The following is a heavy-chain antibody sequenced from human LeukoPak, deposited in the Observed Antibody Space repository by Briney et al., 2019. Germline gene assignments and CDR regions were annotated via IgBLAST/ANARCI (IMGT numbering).Heavy chain of an antibody. Sequence: GGSLRLSCAASGFTFSSYSMNWVRQAPGKGLEWVSSISSSSSYIYYADSVKGRFTVSRDNAKNSLYLQMNSLRAEDTAVYYCARHGELGNWFDPWGQGTLVTVSS. V-gene: IGHV3-21*01. D-gene: IGHD3-16*01. CDR3: ARHGELGNWFDP. J-gene: IGHJ5*02. CDR1: GFTFSSYS. CDR2: ISSSSSYI.